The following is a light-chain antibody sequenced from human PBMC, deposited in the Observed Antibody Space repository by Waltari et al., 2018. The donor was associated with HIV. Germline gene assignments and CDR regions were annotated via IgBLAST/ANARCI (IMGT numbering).Light chain of an antibody. Sequence: YELTQPPSVSVSPGQTANNTCTGDKLGKKEDHWYQQKSGQSPVLLIYEDSKRRSGIPERFSGSISGDTATLTISGTQAEDEADYHCQAWDRSTVIFAGGTKLTVL. CDR2: EDS. J-gene: IGLJ2*01. CDR1: KLGKKE. V-gene: IGLV3-1*01. CDR3: QAWDRSTVI.